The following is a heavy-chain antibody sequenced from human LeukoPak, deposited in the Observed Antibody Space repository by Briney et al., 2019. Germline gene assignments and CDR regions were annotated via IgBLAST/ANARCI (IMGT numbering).Heavy chain of an antibody. J-gene: IGHJ4*02. Sequence: SETLSLTCTVSGVSITSRNYYWLWLRQPPGKGLEWIGSIYYNGDTNYNPSLKSRATISVHTSKNQFSVRLTSVTAADTAVYYCARHWEYYFDFWGQGTPVTVSS. D-gene: IGHD1-26*01. CDR1: GVSITSRNYY. CDR2: IYYNGDT. V-gene: IGHV4-39*01. CDR3: ARHWEYYFDF.